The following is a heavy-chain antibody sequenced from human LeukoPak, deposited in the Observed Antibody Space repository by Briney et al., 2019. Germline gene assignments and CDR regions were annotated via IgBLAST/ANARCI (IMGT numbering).Heavy chain of an antibody. V-gene: IGHV1-69*05. CDR2: IIPIFGTA. CDR3: ARGDYDYVWGSYRDDY. J-gene: IGHJ4*02. CDR1: GGTFSSYA. Sequence: SVKVSCKASGGTFSSYAISLVRQAPGQGLEWMGGIIPIFGTANYAQKFQGRVTITTDESTSTAYMELSSLRSEDTAVYYCARGDYDYVWGSYRDDYWGQGTLVTVSS. D-gene: IGHD3-16*02.